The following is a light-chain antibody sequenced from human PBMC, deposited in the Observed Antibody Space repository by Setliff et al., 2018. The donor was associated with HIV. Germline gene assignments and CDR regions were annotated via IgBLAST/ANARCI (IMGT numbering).Light chain of an antibody. V-gene: IGLV2-23*02. CDR2: EVS. CDR3: CSYAGSKTFV. CDR1: SSDVGGYNF. J-gene: IGLJ1*01. Sequence: QSVLTQPASVSGSPGQSITISCTGTSSDVGGYNFVSWYQQHPGKAPKLIIYEVSNRPSGVSNRFSGSKSGNTASLTISGLQAEDEADYYCCSYAGSKTFVFGTGTKVTVL.